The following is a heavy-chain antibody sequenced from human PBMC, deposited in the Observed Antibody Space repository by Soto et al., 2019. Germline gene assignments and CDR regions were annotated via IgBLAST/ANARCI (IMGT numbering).Heavy chain of an antibody. CDR3: ARALSSAAGLYFDF. J-gene: IGHJ4*02. CDR2: IHTTDGT. V-gene: IGHV4-4*07. D-gene: IGHD6-13*01. Sequence: SETLPLTCTVSGGSISSYYWSWIRQPAGKGMEWIGRIHTTDGTNYNPSLKSRVTMSIDTSNNQFSLKLSSLTAADTAVYYCARALSSAAGLYFDFWGQGTLVTVSS. CDR1: GGSISSYY.